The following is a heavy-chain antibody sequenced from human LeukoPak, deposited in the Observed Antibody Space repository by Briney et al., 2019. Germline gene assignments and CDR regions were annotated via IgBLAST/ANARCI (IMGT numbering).Heavy chain of an antibody. CDR3: ARHGTPGTNLNWFDP. CDR1: GGSISSYY. D-gene: IGHD1-1*01. V-gene: IGHV4-59*01. Sequence: SETLSLTCTVSGGSISSYYWSWIRQPPGKGLEWIGYIYYSGSTNYNPSLKSGVTISVDTSKSQFSLKLSSVTAADTAVYYCARHGTPGTNLNWFDPWGQGTLVTVSS. J-gene: IGHJ5*02. CDR2: IYYSGST.